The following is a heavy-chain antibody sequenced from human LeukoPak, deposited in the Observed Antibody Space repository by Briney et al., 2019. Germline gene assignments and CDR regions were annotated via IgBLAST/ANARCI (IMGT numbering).Heavy chain of an antibody. CDR3: ARGAVPAAIGPAFDI. D-gene: IGHD2-2*01. V-gene: IGHV1-3*01. J-gene: IGHJ3*02. CDR1: GYTFTSYA. Sequence: GASVKVSCKASGYTFTSYAMHWVRQAPGQRLEWMGWINAGNGNTKYSQKFQGRVTITRDTSASTAYMELSSLRSEDTAVYYCARGAVPAAIGPAFDIWGQGTMVTVSS. CDR2: INAGNGNT.